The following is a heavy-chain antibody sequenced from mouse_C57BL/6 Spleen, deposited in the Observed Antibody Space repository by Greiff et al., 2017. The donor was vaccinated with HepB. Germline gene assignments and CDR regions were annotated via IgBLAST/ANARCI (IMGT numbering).Heavy chain of an antibody. J-gene: IGHJ3*01. Sequence: QVQLKESGAELAKPGASVKLSCKASGYTFTSYWMHWVKQRPGQGLEWIGYINPSSGYTKYNQKFKDKATLTADKSSSTAYMQLSSLTYEDSAVYYCARQKENYSAWFAYWGQGTLVTVSA. D-gene: IGHD1-1*01. V-gene: IGHV1-7*01. CDR3: ARQKENYSAWFAY. CDR1: GYTFTSYW. CDR2: INPSSGYT.